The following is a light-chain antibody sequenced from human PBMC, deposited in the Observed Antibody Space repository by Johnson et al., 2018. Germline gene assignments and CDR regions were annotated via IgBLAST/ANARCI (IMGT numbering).Light chain of an antibody. CDR2: ENN. V-gene: IGLV1-51*02. CDR1: SSNIGNNY. CDR3: GTWDSSLSAGNV. Sequence: QSVLTQPPSVSAAPGQKVTISCSGSSSNIGNNYVSWYQQLPGTAPKLLIYENNKRPSGIPDRFSGSKSGTSATLDITGLQTGDEADYYCGTWDSSLSAGNVFGTGTKVTV. J-gene: IGLJ1*01.